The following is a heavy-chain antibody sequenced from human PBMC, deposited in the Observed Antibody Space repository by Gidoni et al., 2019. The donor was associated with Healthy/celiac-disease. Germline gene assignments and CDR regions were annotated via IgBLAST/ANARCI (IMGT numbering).Heavy chain of an antibody. V-gene: IGHV3-13*05. J-gene: IGHJ3*02. Sequence: QPGGSLRLSCAASGFTFSSYDMHWVRQATGKGLEWVSAIGTAGDPYYPGSVEGRFTISRENAKNSLYLQMNSLRAGDTAVYYCARGAYCSGGSCYRHAFDIWGQGTMVTVSS. CDR1: GFTFSSYD. CDR3: ARGAYCSGGSCYRHAFDI. D-gene: IGHD2-15*01. CDR2: IGTAGDP.